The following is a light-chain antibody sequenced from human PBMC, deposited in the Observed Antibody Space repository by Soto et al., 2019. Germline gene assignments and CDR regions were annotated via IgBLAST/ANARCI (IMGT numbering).Light chain of an antibody. J-gene: IGKJ1*01. CDR3: HQYASSPWT. Sequence: EIVLTQSPGTPSLSPGDRATLSCRASQSVSSTYLAWYQQKPGQAPRLLIYDASTRAAGIPDRFSGSGSGTDFTLTISRLEAEDFAVYYCHQYASSPWTFGQGAKVEIK. CDR1: QSVSSTY. V-gene: IGKV3-20*01. CDR2: DAS.